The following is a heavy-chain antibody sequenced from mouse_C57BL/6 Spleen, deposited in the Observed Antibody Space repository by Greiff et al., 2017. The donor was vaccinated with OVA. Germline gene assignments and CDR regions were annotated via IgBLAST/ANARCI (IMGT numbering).Heavy chain of an antibody. D-gene: IGHD6-2*01. Sequence: QVQLQQPGAELVRPGTSVKLSCKASGYTFTSYWMHWVKQRPGQGLEWIGVIDPSDSYTNYNQKFKGKATLTVDTSSSTAYMQLSSLTSEDSAVYYCARESRGSFAYWGQGTLVTVSA. CDR3: ARESRGSFAY. J-gene: IGHJ3*01. CDR1: GYTFTSYW. V-gene: IGHV1-59*01. CDR2: IDPSDSYT.